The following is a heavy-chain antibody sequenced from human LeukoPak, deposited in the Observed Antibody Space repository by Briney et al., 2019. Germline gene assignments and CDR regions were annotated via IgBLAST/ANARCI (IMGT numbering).Heavy chain of an antibody. CDR2: IHIGGST. CDR1: GFTFSSYD. V-gene: IGHV4-39*01. J-gene: IGHJ4*02. Sequence: GSLRLSCAASGFTFSSYDMNWVRQPPGKGLEWIGSIHIGGSTYYNPSLKSRVTISVDTSKNQFSLNLRSVTAADTAMYYCARLWSTDCSGGSCPHQPNSWGQGTLVTVSS. CDR3: ARLWSTDCSGGSCPHQPNS. D-gene: IGHD2-15*01.